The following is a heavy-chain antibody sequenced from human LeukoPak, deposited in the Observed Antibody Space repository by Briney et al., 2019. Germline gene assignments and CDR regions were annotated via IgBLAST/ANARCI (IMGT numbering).Heavy chain of an antibody. V-gene: IGHV1-18*01. D-gene: IGHD2-15*01. CDR1: GYTFTSYG. J-gene: IGHJ4*02. CDR3: AREHGYCSGGSCYEKNFDY. CDR2: ISAYNGNT. Sequence: ASVKVSCKASGYTFTSYGISWVRQAPGQGLEWMGWISAYNGNTNYAQKLQGRVTMTTDTSTSTAYMELRSLRSDDTAVYYCAREHGYCSGGSCYEKNFDYWGQGTLVTVSS.